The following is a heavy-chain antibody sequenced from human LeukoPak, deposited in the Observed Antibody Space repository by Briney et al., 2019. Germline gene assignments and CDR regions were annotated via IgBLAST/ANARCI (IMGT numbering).Heavy chain of an antibody. CDR2: IYSGGST. D-gene: IGHD6-13*01. CDR1: GFTVSSNY. J-gene: IGHJ5*02. Sequence: GGSLRLSCAASGFTVSSNYMSWVRRAPGKGLQWVSVIYSGGSTYYADSVKGRFTISRDNSKNTLYLQMNSLRAEDTAVYYCARELPIAAAGWFDPWGQGTLVIVSS. CDR3: ARELPIAAAGWFDP. V-gene: IGHV3-53*01.